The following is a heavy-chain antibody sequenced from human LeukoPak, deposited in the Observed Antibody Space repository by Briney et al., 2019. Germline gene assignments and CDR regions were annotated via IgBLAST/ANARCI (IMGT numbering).Heavy chain of an antibody. CDR3: ARDLLGSGWYSHGMDV. CDR1: GGSISSYY. V-gene: IGHV4-59*01. Sequence: PSETLSFTCTVSGGSISSYYWSWIRQPPGKGLEWIGYIYYSGSTNYNPSLKSRVTISVDTSKNQFSLKLSSVTAADTAVYYCARDLLGSGWYSHGMDVWGQGTTVTVSS. D-gene: IGHD6-19*01. J-gene: IGHJ6*02. CDR2: IYYSGST.